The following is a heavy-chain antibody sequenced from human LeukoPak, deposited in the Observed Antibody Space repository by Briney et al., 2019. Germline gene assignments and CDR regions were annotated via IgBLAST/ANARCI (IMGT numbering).Heavy chain of an antibody. D-gene: IGHD2-15*01. Sequence: ASVKVSCKASGYTFTSYYMHWVRQAPGQGLEWMGLINPSGGSTSYAQKFQGRVTMTRDTSTSTVYMERSSLRSKDTAMYYCARLYCSGGSCYSGEGYYYYYYYMDVWGKGTTVPVSS. V-gene: IGHV1-46*01. CDR2: INPSGGST. J-gene: IGHJ6*03. CDR3: ARLYCSGGSCYSGEGYYYYYYYMDV. CDR1: GYTFTSYY.